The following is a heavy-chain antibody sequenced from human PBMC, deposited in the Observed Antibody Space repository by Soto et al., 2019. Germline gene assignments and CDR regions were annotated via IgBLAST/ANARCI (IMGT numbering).Heavy chain of an antibody. CDR3: AKDAVSGDGIWLLDS. Sequence: AGGALRLSCAASGFTFTNYAMTWARQAPGKGLEWVSSLLRSGSTTYYADSVKGRFTISSDISANSLYLQMDSLRAEDKAVYYCAKDAVSGDGIWLLDSWGQGTVVTVSS. CDR1: GFTFTNYA. V-gene: IGHV3-23*01. D-gene: IGHD4-17*01. CDR2: LLRSGSTT. J-gene: IGHJ4*02.